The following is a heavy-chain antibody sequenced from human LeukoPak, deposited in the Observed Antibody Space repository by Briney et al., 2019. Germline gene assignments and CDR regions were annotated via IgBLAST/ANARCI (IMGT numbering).Heavy chain of an antibody. CDR1: GFTFSSYG. D-gene: IGHD1-26*01. CDR2: IRYDGSNK. J-gene: IGHJ4*02. CDR3: AKRRSGSYYDYYFDY. Sequence: GGSLRLSCAASGFTFSSYGMHWVRQAPGKGLEWVAFIRYDGSNKYYADSVKGRFTIFRDNSKNTLYLQMNSLRAEDTAVYYCAKRRSGSYYDYYFDYWGQGTLVTVSS. V-gene: IGHV3-30*02.